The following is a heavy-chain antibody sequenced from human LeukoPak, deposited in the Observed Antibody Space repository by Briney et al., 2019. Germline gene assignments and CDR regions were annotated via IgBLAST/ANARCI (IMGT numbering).Heavy chain of an antibody. J-gene: IGHJ4*02. CDR3: AREVPISGYDHSFDY. CDR2: IIPIFGTA. Sequence: SAKVSCKASGGTFSSYAISWVRQAPGQGLEWMGGIIPIFGTANYAQKFQGRVTITADESTSTAYMELSSLRSEDTAVYYCAREVPISGYDHSFDYWDQGTLVTVSS. D-gene: IGHD5-12*01. CDR1: GGTFSSYA. V-gene: IGHV1-69*01.